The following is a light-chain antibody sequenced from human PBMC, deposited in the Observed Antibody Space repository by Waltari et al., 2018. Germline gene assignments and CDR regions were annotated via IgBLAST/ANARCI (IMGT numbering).Light chain of an antibody. CDR3: SSYTRHETGI. J-gene: IGLJ2*01. CDR1: SSDVGGYNF. V-gene: IGLV2-14*01. Sequence: QSALTQPASVSGPPGPSITISCTGTSSDVGGYNFVSWYQQHPGKVPKLIIYEVNNRPSGVSNRFSGSKSGNTASLTISGLQAEDEADYYCSSYTRHETGIFGGGTKLTVL. CDR2: EVN.